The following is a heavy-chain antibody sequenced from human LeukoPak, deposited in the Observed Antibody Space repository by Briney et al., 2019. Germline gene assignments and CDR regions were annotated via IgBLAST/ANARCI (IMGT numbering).Heavy chain of an antibody. Sequence: ASVKVSCKASGYTFTGYYMHWVRQAPGQGLEWMGWINPNSGGTNYAQKFQGRVTMTRDTSISTAYMELSRLRSDDTAVYYCARAFVSSSYCSGGSCQNYYYYMDVWGKGTTVTISS. V-gene: IGHV1-2*02. D-gene: IGHD2-15*01. CDR1: GYTFTGYY. J-gene: IGHJ6*03. CDR3: ARAFVSSSYCSGGSCQNYYYYMDV. CDR2: INPNSGGT.